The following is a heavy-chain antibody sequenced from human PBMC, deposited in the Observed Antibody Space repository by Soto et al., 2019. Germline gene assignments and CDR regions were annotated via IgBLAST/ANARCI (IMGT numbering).Heavy chain of an antibody. CDR1: GFTFSDYY. D-gene: IGHD3-22*01. Sequence: QVQLVESGGGLVKPGGSLRLSCAASGFTFSDYYMSWIRQAPGKGLEWVTYISGSDSIIYYTDSVKGRFTIFRDNAKNSLYLQMNSLRAEDTAVYYCARDLGYYDSSGYFDYWGQGTLVTVSS. V-gene: IGHV3-11*01. J-gene: IGHJ4*02. CDR3: ARDLGYYDSSGYFDY. CDR2: ISGSDSII.